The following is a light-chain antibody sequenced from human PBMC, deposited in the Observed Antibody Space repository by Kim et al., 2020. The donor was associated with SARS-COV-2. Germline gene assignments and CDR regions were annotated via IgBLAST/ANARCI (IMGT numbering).Light chain of an antibody. Sequence: ASVGDRVTITCRASQSISSYLNWYQQKPGQAPKLLIYAASTFQSGVPSRFSGSGSGTDFTLTISSLQPEDFATYYCQQSYIIPLTFGGGTKVDIK. J-gene: IGKJ4*01. CDR3: QQSYIIPLT. CDR2: AAS. V-gene: IGKV1-39*01. CDR1: QSISSY.